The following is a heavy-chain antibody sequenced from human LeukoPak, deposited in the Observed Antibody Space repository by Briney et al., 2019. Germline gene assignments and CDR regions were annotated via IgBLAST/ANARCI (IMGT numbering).Heavy chain of an antibody. V-gene: IGHV3-9*01. CDR3: AKSAVAGNNWFDP. J-gene: IGHJ5*02. CDR2: ISWNSGSI. CDR1: GFTFDDYA. D-gene: IGHD6-19*01. Sequence: GGPLRLSCAASGFTFDDYAMHWVRQAPGKGLEWVSGISWNSGSIGYADSVKGRFTISRDNAKNSLYLQMNSLRAEDTALYYCAKSAVAGNNWFDPWGQGTLVTVSS.